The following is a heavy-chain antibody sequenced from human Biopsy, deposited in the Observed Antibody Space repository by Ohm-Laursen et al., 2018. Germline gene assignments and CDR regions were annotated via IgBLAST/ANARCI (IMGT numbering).Heavy chain of an antibody. Sequence: TLSLTCTVSGGSIISYYWNWIRQPAGKGLEWIGRIYSSGGTDYNPSLQSRVTISVDTSKNHFSLRLRSVTPADTAMYYCARDRGFYSDRTVPGYFDLWGRGTLVTVSS. CDR2: IYSSGGT. V-gene: IGHV4-4*07. CDR1: GGSIISYY. D-gene: IGHD3-22*01. J-gene: IGHJ2*01. CDR3: ARDRGFYSDRTVPGYFDL.